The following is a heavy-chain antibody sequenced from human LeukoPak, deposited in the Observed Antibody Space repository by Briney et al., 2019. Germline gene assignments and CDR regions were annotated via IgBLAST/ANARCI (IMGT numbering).Heavy chain of an antibody. Sequence: GGSLRLSCAASGLTFSIYWMSWVRQAPGKGLEWVANIKQDGSEKYYVDSVKGRFTISRDNAKNSLYLQMNSLRAEDTAVYYCARVYDFWSGEVDYWGQGTLVTVSS. CDR3: ARVYDFWSGEVDY. D-gene: IGHD3-3*01. CDR1: GLTFSIYW. J-gene: IGHJ4*02. CDR2: IKQDGSEK. V-gene: IGHV3-7*01.